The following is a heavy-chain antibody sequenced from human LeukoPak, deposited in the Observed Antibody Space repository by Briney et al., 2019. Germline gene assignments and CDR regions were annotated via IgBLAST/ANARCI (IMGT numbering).Heavy chain of an antibody. D-gene: IGHD3-9*01. CDR2: INPNSGGT. CDR3: ARAKPYYDILTGYYASGAFDI. V-gene: IGHV1-2*02. Sequence: GASVKVSCKASGYTFTGYYMHWVRQAPGQGLEWMGWINPNSGGTNYAQKFQGRVTMTRDTSISTAYMELSRLRSDDTAVYYCARAKPYYDILTGYYASGAFDIWGQGKMVTVSS. CDR1: GYTFTGYY. J-gene: IGHJ3*02.